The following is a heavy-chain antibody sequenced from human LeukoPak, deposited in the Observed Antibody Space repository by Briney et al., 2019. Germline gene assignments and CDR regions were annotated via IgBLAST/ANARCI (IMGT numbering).Heavy chain of an antibody. CDR1: GFTFSRYY. J-gene: IGHJ4*02. CDR2: INSDGSST. Sequence: GGSLRLSCAASGFTFSRYYMHWVRQAPGKGLVWVSRINSDGSSTTYADSVKGRFTISRDNAKNTLYLQMNSLKVEDTAVYYCARSKTLLTVPYGEFDYWGQGTLVTVSS. V-gene: IGHV3-74*01. CDR3: ARSKTLLTVPYGEFDY. D-gene: IGHD4-17*01.